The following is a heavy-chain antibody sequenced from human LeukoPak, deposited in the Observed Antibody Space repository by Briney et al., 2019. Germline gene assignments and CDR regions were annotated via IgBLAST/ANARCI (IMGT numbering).Heavy chain of an antibody. D-gene: IGHD3-22*01. CDR2: IIPILGIA. V-gene: IGHV1-69*04. Sequence: ASVKVSCKASGGTFSSYAISWVRQAPGQGLEWMGRIIPILGIANYAQKFQGRVTITADKSTSTAYMELSSLRSEDTAVYYCARVEAYYDSSGYRNWFDPWGQGTLVTVSS. J-gene: IGHJ5*02. CDR3: ARVEAYYDSSGYRNWFDP. CDR1: GGTFSSYA.